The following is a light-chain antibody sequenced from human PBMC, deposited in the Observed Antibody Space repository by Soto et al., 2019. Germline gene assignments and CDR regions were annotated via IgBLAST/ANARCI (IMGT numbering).Light chain of an antibody. Sequence: EIVMTQSPATLSVSPGERATLSCRASQSVGSDLAWYQQRPGQAPRLVICGASTRAAGIPARFSGSGSGTEFTLTISSLQSEDLAVYYCQQYNNWPPYTFGQGTKLEIK. CDR2: GAS. CDR1: QSVGSD. J-gene: IGKJ2*01. V-gene: IGKV3-15*01. CDR3: QQYNNWPPYT.